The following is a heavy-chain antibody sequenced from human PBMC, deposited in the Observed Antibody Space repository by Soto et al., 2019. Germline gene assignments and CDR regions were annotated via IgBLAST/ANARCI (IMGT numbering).Heavy chain of an antibody. Sequence: QVQLVQSGAEVKKPGTSVKVSCKASGFTVTNYYMHWLRLAPGQGPEWMGLINPAGYTASFEPKFPRRVTVTRHTYTSTIYMEMRGLRSDATAFYYCARARTGAAYFDYWGQGTLVTVS. D-gene: IGHD1-26*01. CDR2: INPAGYTA. V-gene: IGHV1-46*01. CDR1: GFTVTNYY. J-gene: IGHJ4*02. CDR3: ARARTGAAYFDY.